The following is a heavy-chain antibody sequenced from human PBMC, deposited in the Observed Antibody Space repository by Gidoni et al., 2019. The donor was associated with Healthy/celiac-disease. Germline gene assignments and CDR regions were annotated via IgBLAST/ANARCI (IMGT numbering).Heavy chain of an antibody. CDR2: RIAIFGTA. V-gene: IGHV1-69*01. J-gene: IGHJ4*02. CDR3: ARGNPYYDSSNDY. CDR1: GGTFSSYA. D-gene: IGHD3-22*01. Sequence: QVQLVQSVAEVKKPGSSVKVSCKAYGGTFSSYAISWVRQASGQGLEWMGGRIAIFGTANYAKKFQGRVTITADESTSTAYMELISLRSEDTAVYYCARGNPYYDSSNDYWGQGTLVTVSS.